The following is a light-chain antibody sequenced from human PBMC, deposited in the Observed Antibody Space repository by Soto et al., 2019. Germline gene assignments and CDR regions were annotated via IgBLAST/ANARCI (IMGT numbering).Light chain of an antibody. J-gene: IGLJ2*01. CDR1: SSDVGGYNY. V-gene: IGLV2-8*01. CDR2: EVS. CDR3: SSYAGSNHFRV. Sequence: QSALTQPPSASGSPGQSVTISCTGTSSDVGGYNYVSWYQQHPGKAPKLMIYEVSKRPSGVPDRFSGSKSGTTASLTVSGLQAEDEADHYCSSYAGSNHFRVFGGGTKVAVL.